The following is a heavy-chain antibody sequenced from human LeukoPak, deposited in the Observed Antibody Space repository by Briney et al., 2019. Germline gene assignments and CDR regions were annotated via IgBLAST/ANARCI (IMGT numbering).Heavy chain of an antibody. J-gene: IGHJ4*02. CDR1: GFTFSNSG. CDR3: AKDGGYSSSWYPRFPDY. D-gene: IGHD6-13*01. V-gene: IGHV3-30*02. Sequence: PGGSLRLSCAASGFTFSNSGMHWVRQAPGKGLAWVAIIRYDGTNKYYADSVKGRFTISGDNSKNTLYLQMSSLGAEDTAVYYCAKDGGYSSSWYPRFPDYWGQGTLVTVSS. CDR2: IRYDGTNK.